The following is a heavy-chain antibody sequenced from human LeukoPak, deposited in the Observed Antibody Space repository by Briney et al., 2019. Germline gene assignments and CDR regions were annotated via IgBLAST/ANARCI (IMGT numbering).Heavy chain of an antibody. CDR1: GYTFTSYG. D-gene: IGHD3-10*01. CDR2: ISAYNGNT. Sequence: ASVKVSCKAYGYTFTSYGISWVRQAPGQGLEWMGWISAYNGNTNYALKLQGRVTMTTDTSTSTAYMELRSLRSDDTAVYYCASLYYGSGSQGEYWYFDLWGRGTLVTVSS. J-gene: IGHJ2*01. CDR3: ASLYYGSGSQGEYWYFDL. V-gene: IGHV1-18*01.